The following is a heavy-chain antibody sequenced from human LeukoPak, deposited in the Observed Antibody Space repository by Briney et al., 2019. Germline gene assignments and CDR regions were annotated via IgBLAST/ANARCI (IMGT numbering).Heavy chain of an antibody. D-gene: IGHD6-19*01. CDR2: ISGSGGST. CDR1: GFTFSSYA. J-gene: IGHJ6*02. Sequence: GGSLRLSCAASGFTFSSYAMSWVRQAPGKGLEWVSAISGSGGSTYCADSVKGRFTISRDNSKNTLYLQMNSLRAEDTAVYYCAKAAVAGRYAYYYYGMDVWGQGTTVTVSS. CDR3: AKAAVAGRYAYYYYGMDV. V-gene: IGHV3-23*01.